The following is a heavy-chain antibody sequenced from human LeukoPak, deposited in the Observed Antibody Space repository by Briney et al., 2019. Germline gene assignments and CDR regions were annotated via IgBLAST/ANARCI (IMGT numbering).Heavy chain of an antibody. CDR1: GFTFSSYS. CDR2: ISSSSYI. CDR3: ARDFEGATHN. Sequence: GGSLRLSCAPSGFTFSSYSMKWVRQAPGKGLEWVSSISSSSYIYYADSVKGRFTISRDNAKNSLYLQMNSLRAEDTAVYYCARDFEGATHNWGQGTLVTVSS. J-gene: IGHJ4*02. D-gene: IGHD1-26*01. V-gene: IGHV3-21*01.